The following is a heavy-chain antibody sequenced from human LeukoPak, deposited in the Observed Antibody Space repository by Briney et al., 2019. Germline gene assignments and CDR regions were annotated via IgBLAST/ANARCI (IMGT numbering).Heavy chain of an antibody. V-gene: IGHV4-31*03. D-gene: IGHD2-2*01. Sequence: SQTLSLTCTVSGGSISSGGYYWRWIRQHPGKGLEWIGYIHYSGSTYYNPSLKSRVTISVDTSKNQFSLKLSSVTAADTAVYYCAREVVVVVPAAINYYYYYMDVWGKGTTVTVSS. CDR3: AREVVVVVPAAINYYYYYMDV. CDR1: GGSISSGGYY. CDR2: IHYSGST. J-gene: IGHJ6*03.